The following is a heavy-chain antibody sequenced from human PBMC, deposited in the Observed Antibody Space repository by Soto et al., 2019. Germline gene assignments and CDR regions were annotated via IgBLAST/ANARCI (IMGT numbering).Heavy chain of an antibody. V-gene: IGHV3-23*01. CDR2: ITYTGVST. J-gene: IGHJ4*02. Sequence: PGESLKISCAASGFSFDDYAMSWVRQAPGKGLEWVSSITYTGVSTYYVDSVKGRFTISRDNSKDTLYLQMNSLRAEDTAIYYCAKASVWYPYFDSWGQGTLVTVSS. CDR1: GFSFDDYA. D-gene: IGHD6-13*01. CDR3: AKASVWYPYFDS.